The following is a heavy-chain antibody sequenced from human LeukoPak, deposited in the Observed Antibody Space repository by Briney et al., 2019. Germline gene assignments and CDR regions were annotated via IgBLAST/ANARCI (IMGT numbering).Heavy chain of an antibody. J-gene: IGHJ5*02. V-gene: IGHV3-48*01. CDR1: GFTFSSYS. Sequence: KPGGYLRLSCAASGFTFSSYSMNWVRQAPGKGLGWVSYISSASNTIYYADSVKGRFTVSRDNAKNSLYLQMNSLRAEDTAMYYCARDGWFGDYNWFDPWGQGTLVTVSS. CDR2: ISSASNTI. D-gene: IGHD3-10*01. CDR3: ARDGWFGDYNWFDP.